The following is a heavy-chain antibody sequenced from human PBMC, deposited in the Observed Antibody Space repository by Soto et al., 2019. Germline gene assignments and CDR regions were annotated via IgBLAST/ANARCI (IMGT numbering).Heavy chain of an antibody. V-gene: IGHV5-51*01. J-gene: IGHJ6*02. CDR1: GYSFANYW. CDR3: ARNRLRQYYYGMDV. CDR2: IYPGDSDT. D-gene: IGHD3-10*01. Sequence: GDSLKISCQGSGYSFANYWIAWVRQMPGKGLEWVGVIYPGDSDTRYSPSFRGQVTISADKSISHVYLQWSSLKASDTAMYYCARNRLRQYYYGMDVWGQGTTVSVS.